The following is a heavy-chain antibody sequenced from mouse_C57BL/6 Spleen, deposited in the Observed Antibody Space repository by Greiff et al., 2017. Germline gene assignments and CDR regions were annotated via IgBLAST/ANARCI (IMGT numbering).Heavy chain of an antibody. CDR3: ARGITSVVERAWFAY. Sequence: QVQLQQSGPELVKPGASVKLSCKASGYTFTSYDINWVKQRPGQGLEWIGWIYPRDGSTKYNEKFKGKATLTVATSSSTAYMELHSLTSEDSAVYFCARGITSVVERAWFAYWGQGTLVTVSA. CDR2: IYPRDGST. D-gene: IGHD1-1*01. V-gene: IGHV1-85*01. CDR1: GYTFTSYD. J-gene: IGHJ3*01.